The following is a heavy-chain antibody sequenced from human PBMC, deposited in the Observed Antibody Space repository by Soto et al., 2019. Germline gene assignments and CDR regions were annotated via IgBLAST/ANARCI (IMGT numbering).Heavy chain of an antibody. CDR3: ARTVLGPDLLADSFVDYYYFMDV. D-gene: IGHD3-9*01. V-gene: IGHV4-59*08. CDR2: VYYTGST. J-gene: IGHJ6*03. Sequence: PSWSLALTCAASGGSICNSYWSWFRQPPGKGLEWIGYVYYTGSTSYNPSLKRRVPFSADSSRGQFSLRLNSVTAADTAVYYCARTVLGPDLLADSFVDYYYFMDVWRQGTTDPVS. CDR1: GGSICNSY.